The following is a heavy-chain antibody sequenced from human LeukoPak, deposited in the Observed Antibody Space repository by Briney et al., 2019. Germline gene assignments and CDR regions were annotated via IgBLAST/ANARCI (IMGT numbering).Heavy chain of an antibody. CDR2: IYHSGST. D-gene: IGHD4-17*01. Sequence: SETLSLTCIVSGYSINSGYHWGWIRQPPGKGLEWIGSIYHSGSTYYNPSLKSRVTISVDTSKNQFSLKLSSVTAADTAVYYCATPYGDYAYAFDIWGQGTMVTVSS. V-gene: IGHV4-38-2*02. CDR1: GYSINSGYH. CDR3: ATPYGDYAYAFDI. J-gene: IGHJ3*02.